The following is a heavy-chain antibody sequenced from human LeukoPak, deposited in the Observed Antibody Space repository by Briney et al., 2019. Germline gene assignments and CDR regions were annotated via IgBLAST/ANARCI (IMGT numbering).Heavy chain of an antibody. CDR3: ARGQQQTFDY. Sequence: SESLTLSCAVSGDSISSGGYSWSWIRQPPGKGLEWIGYIYHSGTTSYNPSLKSRVTISVDRSKNQFSLKLSSVTAADTAVYYCARGQQQTFDYWGQGTLVTVSS. J-gene: IGHJ4*02. CDR2: IYHSGTT. D-gene: IGHD6-13*01. CDR1: GDSISSGGYS. V-gene: IGHV4-30-2*01.